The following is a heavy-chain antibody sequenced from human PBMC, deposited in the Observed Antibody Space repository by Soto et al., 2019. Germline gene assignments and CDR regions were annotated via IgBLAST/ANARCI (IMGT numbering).Heavy chain of an antibody. CDR1: GYTFTTYY. CDR3: ATRDPGHY. J-gene: IGHJ4*02. Sequence: QVQLVQSGAEVKKPGASVKVSCKASGYTFTTYYMHWVRQAPGQGLEWMGIIRPDGGRTGYAQKFQGRVTMTRDTSTSTVYMKLSSLRSEDTAVYYCATRDPGHYWGQGTLVTVSS. CDR2: IRPDGGRT. V-gene: IGHV1-46*01.